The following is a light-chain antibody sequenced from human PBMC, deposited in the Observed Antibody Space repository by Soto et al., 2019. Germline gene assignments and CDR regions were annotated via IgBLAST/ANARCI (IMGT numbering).Light chain of an antibody. V-gene: IGKV3-20*01. CDR2: GAS. J-gene: IGKJ3*01. CDR3: QQYGSSPLFT. CDR1: QSVSSSY. Sequence: EVVLTQSPGTLYLSPGERATLSCRASQSVSSSYLAWYQQKPGQAPRLLIYGASSRATGIPDRFSGSGSGTDFTLTISRLEPEDFAVCYCQQYGSSPLFTFGPGTKVDIK.